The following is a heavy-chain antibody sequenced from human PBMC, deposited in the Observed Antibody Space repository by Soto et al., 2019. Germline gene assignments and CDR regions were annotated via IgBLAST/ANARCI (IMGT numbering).Heavy chain of an antibody. J-gene: IGHJ6*02. Sequence: QVQLVESGGGVVQPGRSLRLSCAASGFTFSSYGMHWVRQAPGKGLEWVAVIWYDGSNKYYADSVKGRLTISRDNSKNTLYLKMSSLRAEDTAVYYWASEYCSGGSCYYSGMDVWGQGTTVTVSS. CDR2: IWYDGSNK. CDR1: GFTFSSYG. CDR3: ASEYCSGGSCYYSGMDV. V-gene: IGHV3-33*01. D-gene: IGHD2-15*01.